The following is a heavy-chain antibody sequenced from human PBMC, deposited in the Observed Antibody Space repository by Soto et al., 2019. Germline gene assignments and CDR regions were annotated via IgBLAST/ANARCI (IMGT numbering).Heavy chain of an antibody. CDR1: GYTLTELS. D-gene: IGHD3-3*01. V-gene: IGHV1-24*01. CDR3: ATITIFGVVIIGESYYFDY. CDR2: FDPEDGET. J-gene: IGHJ4*02. Sequence: GASVKVSCKVSGYTLTELSMHWVRQAPGKGLEWMGGFDPEDGETIYAQKFQGRVTMTEDTSTDTAYMELSSLRFEDTAVYYCATITIFGVVIIGESYYFDYWGQGTLVTVSS.